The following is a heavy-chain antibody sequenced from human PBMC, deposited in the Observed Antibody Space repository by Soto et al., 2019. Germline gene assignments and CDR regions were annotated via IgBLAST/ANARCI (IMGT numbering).Heavy chain of an antibody. Sequence: EEQLLESGGGLVRPGGSLRLSCAASAFTFRSYAMSCVRQAPGKGLEWVSAITASADTTYYADSAKGRFTISRDNSNNTLYLRMNSLRAEDTAVYYCAKVRPLRDCTSTSCLGAFDIWGQGTMVTVSS. CDR1: AFTFRSYA. CDR3: AKVRPLRDCTSTSCLGAFDI. CDR2: ITASADTT. D-gene: IGHD2-2*01. J-gene: IGHJ3*02. V-gene: IGHV3-23*01.